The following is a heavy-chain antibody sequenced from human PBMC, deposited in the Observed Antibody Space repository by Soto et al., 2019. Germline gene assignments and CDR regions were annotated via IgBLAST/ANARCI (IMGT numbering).Heavy chain of an antibody. V-gene: IGHV1-3*05. CDR2: INAGNCNT. D-gene: IGHD2-21*02. J-gene: IGHJ4*02. Sequence: QVQLVQSGAEEKKPGASGKDSCKASGYTFTSYAMHWVRQAPGQRLEWLGWINAGNCNTKYSQKFQGRVTITRATSVRTAYMELSSLRSEDTAVYYCARRFVVMTALDYWGQGTLVTFSS. CDR3: ARRFVVMTALDY. CDR1: GYTFTSYA.